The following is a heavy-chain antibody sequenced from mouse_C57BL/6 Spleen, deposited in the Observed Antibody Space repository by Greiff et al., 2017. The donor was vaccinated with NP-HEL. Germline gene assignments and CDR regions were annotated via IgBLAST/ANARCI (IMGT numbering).Heavy chain of an antibody. CDR2: IEPNSGGT. CDR1: GYTFTSYW. Sequence: QVQLQQSGAELVKPGASVKLSCKASGYTFTSYWMHWVKQRPGRGLEWIGRIEPNSGGTKYNEKFKSKATLTVDKPSSTAYMQLSSLTSEDSAVYYCAREGYYGNGGIMDCWGQGTSVTVSS. D-gene: IGHD2-1*01. CDR3: AREGYYGNGGIMDC. V-gene: IGHV1-72*01. J-gene: IGHJ4*01.